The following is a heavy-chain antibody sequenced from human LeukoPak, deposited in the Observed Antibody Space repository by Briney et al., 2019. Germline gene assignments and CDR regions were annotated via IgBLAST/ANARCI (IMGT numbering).Heavy chain of an antibody. CDR3: ARVGDFYYYHYMDV. J-gene: IGHJ6*03. Sequence: PGGSLRLSCAASGFTFSSYAMSWVRQAPGKGLEWVGYIRSEAFGGTPEYAASVEDRFSISRDDSESIVYLQMNSLKIEDTAVYYCARVGDFYYYHYMDVWGKGTTVTVSS. D-gene: IGHD3-10*01. V-gene: IGHV3-49*04. CDR2: IRSEAFGGTP. CDR1: GFTFSSYA.